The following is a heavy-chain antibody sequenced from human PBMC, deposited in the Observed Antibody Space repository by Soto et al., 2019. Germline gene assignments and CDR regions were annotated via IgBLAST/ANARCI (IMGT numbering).Heavy chain of an antibody. J-gene: IGHJ1*01. D-gene: IGHD3-16*01. V-gene: IGHV3-9*01. CDR3: ALDADRLGELWGYFQN. CDR1: GYMFEDYA. CDR2: INWNGVNK. Sequence: GGSLRLSCGTSGYMFEDYAMHWVRQAPGKGLECVSGINWNGVNKGYADSVLGRFTISRDNAKKSLYLEMNYLRPEDTALDFCALDADRLGELWGYFQNWGQGT.